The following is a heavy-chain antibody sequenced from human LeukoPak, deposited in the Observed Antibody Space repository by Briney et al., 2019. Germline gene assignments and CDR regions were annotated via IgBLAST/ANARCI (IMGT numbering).Heavy chain of an antibody. CDR3: AKLDTPAAIAPYYFDY. V-gene: IGHV3-7*03. Sequence: PGGSLRLSCAASGIRFGSDWMSWVRQAPGKGLEWVANINPDGSEKYYVDSVKGRFTISRDNSKNTLYLQMNSLRAEDTAVYYCAKLDTPAAIAPYYFDYWGRGTLVTVSS. CDR1: GIRFGSDW. J-gene: IGHJ4*02. D-gene: IGHD2-2*01. CDR2: INPDGSEK.